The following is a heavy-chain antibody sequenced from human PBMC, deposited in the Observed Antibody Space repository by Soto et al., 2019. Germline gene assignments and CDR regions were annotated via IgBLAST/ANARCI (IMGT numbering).Heavy chain of an antibody. Sequence: PGGSLRLSCAASGFTFSSYAMSWVRQAPGKGLEWVSAISGSGGSTYYADSVKGRFTISRDNSKNTLYLQMNSLRAEDTAVYYCAKRTDVGYYDFWSGAPYYYYYYMDVWGKGTTVTVSS. V-gene: IGHV3-23*01. CDR2: ISGSGGST. J-gene: IGHJ6*03. CDR1: GFTFSSYA. CDR3: AKRTDVGYYDFWSGAPYYYYYYMDV. D-gene: IGHD3-3*01.